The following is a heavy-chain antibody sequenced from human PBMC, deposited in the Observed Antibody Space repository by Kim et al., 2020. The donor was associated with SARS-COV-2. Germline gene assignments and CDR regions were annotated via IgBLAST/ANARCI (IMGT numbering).Heavy chain of an antibody. J-gene: IGHJ6*02. D-gene: IGHD3-16*01. CDR2: ISYEGSKK. V-gene: IGHV3-30*18. CDR1: GFSFNNFG. Sequence: GGSLRLSCAASGFSFNNFGMHWVRQAPGKGLEGVALISYEGSKKYYADSLKGRFTISRDSSKNTLYLQMNSLRAEDTAVYYCEKDRSFFMIKFGGNSGGLDVWAQGTTVTVSS. CDR3: EKDRSFFMIKFGGNSGGLDV.